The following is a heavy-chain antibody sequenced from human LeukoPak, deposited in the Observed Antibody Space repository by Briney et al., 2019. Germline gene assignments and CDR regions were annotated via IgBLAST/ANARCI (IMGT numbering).Heavy chain of an antibody. J-gene: IGHJ4*02. Sequence: GGSLRLSCAASGFTFSSYSMSWVRQAPGKGLEWVSSISSSSSYIYYADSVKGRFTISRDNAKNSLYLQMNSLRAEDTAVYYCARDRGSSWQPYYFDYWGQGTLVTVPP. V-gene: IGHV3-21*01. D-gene: IGHD6-13*01. CDR3: ARDRGSSWQPYYFDY. CDR2: ISSSSSYI. CDR1: GFTFSSYS.